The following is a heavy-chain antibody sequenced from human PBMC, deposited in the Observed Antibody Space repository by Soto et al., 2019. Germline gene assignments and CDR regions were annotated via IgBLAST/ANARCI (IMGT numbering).Heavy chain of an antibody. D-gene: IGHD2-15*01. CDR2: IYHSGST. J-gene: IGHJ5*02. Sequence: PSETLSLTCAVSGGSISSGGYSWSWIRQPPXKGLEWIGYIYHSGSTYYNPSLKSRVTISVDRSKNQFSLKLSSVTAADTAVYYCSREVLSYCSGGSCYSGWFDPWGQGTLVTVSS. CDR3: SREVLSYCSGGSCYSGWFDP. V-gene: IGHV4-30-2*01. CDR1: GGSISSGGYS.